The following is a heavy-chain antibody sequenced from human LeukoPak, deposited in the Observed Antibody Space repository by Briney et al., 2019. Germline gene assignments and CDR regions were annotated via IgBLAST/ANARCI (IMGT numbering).Heavy chain of an antibody. CDR2: IYTSGST. D-gene: IGHD5-18*01. J-gene: IGHJ6*03. CDR1: GGSINSATYY. Sequence: KPSQTLSLTCTVSGGSINSATYYWTWIRQPAGKGLEWIGRIYTSGSTNYNPSLKSRVTISVDTSKNQFSLKLSSVTAADTAVYYCARDVAYSYFGYYYYYMDVWGKGTTVTISS. CDR3: ARDVAYSYFGYYYYYMDV. V-gene: IGHV4-61*02.